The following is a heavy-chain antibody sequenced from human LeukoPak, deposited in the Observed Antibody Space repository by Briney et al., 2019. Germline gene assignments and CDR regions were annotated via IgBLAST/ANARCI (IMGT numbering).Heavy chain of an antibody. V-gene: IGHV3-15*07. CDR3: TTDPYYDSSGLGDY. Sequence: GGSLRLSCAASGFTFSNAWMNWVRQAPGKGLEWGGRIKSKTDGGTTDYAAPVKGRFTISRDDSKNTLYLQMNSLKTEDTAVYYCTTDPYYDSSGLGDYWGQGTLVTVSS. D-gene: IGHD3-22*01. J-gene: IGHJ4*02. CDR1: GFTFSNAW. CDR2: IKSKTDGGTT.